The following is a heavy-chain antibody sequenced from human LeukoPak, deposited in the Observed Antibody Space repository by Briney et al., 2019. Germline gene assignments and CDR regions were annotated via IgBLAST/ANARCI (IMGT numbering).Heavy chain of an antibody. CDR2: IKDDGTT. CDR1: GFTFSSRL. V-gene: IGHV3-74*01. CDR3: HPLSYVSN. Sequence: VGSLRLSCAVSGFTFSSRLMHWVRQAAGNGLVWVALIKDDGTTNYAQYVRGRFTASRDGARNTVYLQMSSLRADDTAVYYCHPLSYVSNWGQGTLVTVSA. D-gene: IGHD3-22*01. J-gene: IGHJ4*02.